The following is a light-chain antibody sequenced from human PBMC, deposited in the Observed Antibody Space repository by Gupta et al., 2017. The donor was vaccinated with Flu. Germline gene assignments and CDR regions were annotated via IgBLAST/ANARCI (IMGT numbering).Light chain of an antibody. CDR2: DAS. CDR1: QSVRSSY. Sequence: ERATLSCRASQSVRSSYLAWYQQKPGQAPRLLIYDASSRATGIPDRFSGSGSGTDFTLTISRLEPEDFAVHYCQQYHSSPFTFGPGTKVDIK. J-gene: IGKJ3*01. CDR3: QQYHSSPFT. V-gene: IGKV3-20*01.